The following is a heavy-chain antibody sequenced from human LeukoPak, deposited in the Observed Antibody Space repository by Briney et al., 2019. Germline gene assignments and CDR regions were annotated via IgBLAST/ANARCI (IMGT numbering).Heavy chain of an antibody. CDR2: VHYSGRT. V-gene: IGHV4-59*02. J-gene: IGHJ4*02. CDR3: ASMLGSGSGNYLFDF. D-gene: IGHD3-10*01. CDR1: DGSVRTYY. Sequence: SGTLSLTCTVSDGSVRTYYWSWIRQPPGKGLEWIGYVHYSGRTSYNPSLNSRVTISLDTSKNQFCLKLNSVTAADTAVYYCASMLGSGSGNYLFDFWGQGTLVTVSS.